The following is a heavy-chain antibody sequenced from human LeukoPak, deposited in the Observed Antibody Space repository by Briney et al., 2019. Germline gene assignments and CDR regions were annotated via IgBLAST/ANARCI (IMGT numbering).Heavy chain of an antibody. CDR3: ARERVRRVGVHYYYYYMDV. J-gene: IGHJ6*03. CDR1: GGSFSGYY. CDR2: INHSGST. Sequence: SETLSLTCAGYGGSFSGYYWSWIRQPPGKGLEWIGEINHSGSTNYNPSLKSRVTISVDTSKNQFSLKLSSVTAADTAVYYCARERVRRVGVHYYYYYMDVWGKGTTVTVSS. D-gene: IGHD3-10*01. V-gene: IGHV4-34*01.